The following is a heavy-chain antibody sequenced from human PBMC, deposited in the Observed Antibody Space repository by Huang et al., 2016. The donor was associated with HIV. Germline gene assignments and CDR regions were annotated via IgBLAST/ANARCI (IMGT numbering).Heavy chain of an antibody. V-gene: IGHV3-7*01. CDR3: ATKTAGMDI. CDR1: FTFGAYW. D-gene: IGHD1-7*01. CDR2: IKQDESEK. J-gene: IGHJ6*02. Sequence: FTFGAYWMSWVRQPPGKGLEWVANIKQDESEKYYVDSVKGRFNISRDNARKVLFLEMDDLRVEETAIYFCATKTAGMDIWGQGTTVTVSS.